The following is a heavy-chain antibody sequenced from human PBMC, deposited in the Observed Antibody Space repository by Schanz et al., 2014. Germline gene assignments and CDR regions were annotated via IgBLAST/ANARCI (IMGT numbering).Heavy chain of an antibody. V-gene: IGHV4-4*07. CDR2: ISTSGST. D-gene: IGHD3-22*01. J-gene: IGHJ4*02. CDR1: GGSMSSFY. CDR3: ATWRGDDSGGHGQFDY. Sequence: QVQLQESGPGLVKPSETLSLTCTVSGGSMSSFYWNWIRQPAGKGLEWIGRISTSGSTNYNPSLRGRVSIAIGTSKPHFSLSLSSLTAADTAVYYCATWRGDDSGGHGQFDYWGQGALVTVSS.